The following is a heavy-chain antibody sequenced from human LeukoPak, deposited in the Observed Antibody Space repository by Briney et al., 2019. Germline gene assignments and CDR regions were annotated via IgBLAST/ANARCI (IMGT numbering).Heavy chain of an antibody. V-gene: IGHV1-69*13. CDR1: LCTLISHP. D-gene: IGHD2-2*01. CDR2: IIPICDTR. CDR3: ARTRSGCSTTNCYAYDMDD. Sequence: SVTVSFKASLCTLISHPITWVRQAPAQGLEWVGVIIPICDTRSYAQNFQRRVTITADECKTTDYIELISLRSEDTAVYYCARTRSGCSTTNCYAYDMDDRGQGDPVTVSS. J-gene: IGHJ6*02.